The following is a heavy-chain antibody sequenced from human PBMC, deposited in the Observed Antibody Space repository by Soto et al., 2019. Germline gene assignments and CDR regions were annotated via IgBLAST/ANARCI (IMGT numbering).Heavy chain of an antibody. CDR2: ISYDGSNK. J-gene: IGHJ6*02. CDR3: ARVDANYVFGMDV. CDR1: GFTFSSYG. D-gene: IGHD1-7*01. Sequence: SGGSLRLSCAASGFTFSSYGMHWVRQAPGKGLEWVAVISYDGSNKYYADSVKGRFTISRDNAKNSLYLQMNSLRAEDTAVYYCARVDANYVFGMDVWGQGTTVTVSS. V-gene: IGHV3-30*03.